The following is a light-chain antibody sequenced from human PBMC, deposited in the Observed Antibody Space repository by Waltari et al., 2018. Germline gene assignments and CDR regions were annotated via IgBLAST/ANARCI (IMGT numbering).Light chain of an antibody. CDR1: QGINSA. CDR2: DAS. V-gene: IGKV1-13*02. Sequence: AIQLTQSPSSLSASVADRVAITCPVSQGINSALAWYQQKPGKAPKLLISDASSLESGVPSRFSGSGYVTDFTLTISSLQPDDFATYYCQQFKSFLITFGQGTRLEIK. J-gene: IGKJ5*01. CDR3: QQFKSFLIT.